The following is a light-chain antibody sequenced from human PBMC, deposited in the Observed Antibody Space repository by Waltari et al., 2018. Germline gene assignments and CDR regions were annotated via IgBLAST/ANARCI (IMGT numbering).Light chain of an antibody. Sequence: DIQMTQSPSTLSASVGDRVTITCRASPSISSWLAWYQQKPGKAPKLLIYKAPSLARGVPSRFSGSGSGTEFTLTISSLQPDDFATYYCQQYNSYPGTFGQGTKVEIK. V-gene: IGKV1-5*03. CDR2: KAP. J-gene: IGKJ1*01. CDR1: PSISSW. CDR3: QQYNSYPGT.